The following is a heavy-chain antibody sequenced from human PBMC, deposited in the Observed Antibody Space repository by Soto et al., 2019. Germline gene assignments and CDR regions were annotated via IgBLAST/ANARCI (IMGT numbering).Heavy chain of an antibody. D-gene: IGHD2-15*01. CDR3: ARASYSSADAFDI. CDR2: IYYSGST. V-gene: IGHV4-59*12. J-gene: IGHJ3*02. Sequence: SETLSLTCTVSGGSFSSYYWSWLRQPPGKGLEWIGYIYYSGSTNYNPSLKSRVTISVDTSKNQFSLKLSSVTAADTAVYYCARASYSSADAFDIWGQGTIVTVSS. CDR1: GGSFSSYY.